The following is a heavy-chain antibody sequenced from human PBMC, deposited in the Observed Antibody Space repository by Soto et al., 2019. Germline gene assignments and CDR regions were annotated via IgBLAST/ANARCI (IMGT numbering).Heavy chain of an antibody. D-gene: IGHD5-12*01. CDR3: ALSPRESGYATNPRGYGMDV. CDR2: FDPEDGET. CDR1: GDTLTKLA. V-gene: IGHV1-24*01. J-gene: IGHJ6*02. Sequence: QVPLVQSGAEVKKPGASVRVSCKVSGDTLTKLAMHWVRQAPGKGLEWMGGFDPEDGETFYAQKVQGRVTMIDDTSTDTAYMELSSLRSEDTAVYYCALSPRESGYATNPRGYGMDVWGQGTTVTVSS.